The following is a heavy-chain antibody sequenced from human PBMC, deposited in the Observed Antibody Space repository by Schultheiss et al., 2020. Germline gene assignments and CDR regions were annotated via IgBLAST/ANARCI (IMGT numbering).Heavy chain of an antibody. J-gene: IGHJ6*02. Sequence: SQTLSLTCTVSGGSISSGSYYWSWIRQPAGKGLEWIGRIYTSGSTNYNPSLKSRVTISVDTSKNQFSLKLSSVTAADTAVYYCARVNAYYYYGMDVWGQGTTVTVSS. V-gene: IGHV4-61*02. CDR2: IYTSGST. CDR3: ARVNAYYYYGMDV. CDR1: GGSISSGSYY.